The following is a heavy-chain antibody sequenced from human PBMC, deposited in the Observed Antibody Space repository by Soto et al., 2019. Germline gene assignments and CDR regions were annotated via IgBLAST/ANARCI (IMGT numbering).Heavy chain of an antibody. Sequence: GGSLRLSCAASGFTFSSYWMSWVRQAPGKGLEWVANIKQDGSEKYYVDSVKGRFTISRDNSKNTLYLQMNTLRAEDTAVYYCAANPGALRFLVHWGQGTLVTVSS. D-gene: IGHD3-3*01. CDR1: GFTFSSYW. CDR3: AANPGALRFLVH. V-gene: IGHV3-7*02. CDR2: IKQDGSEK. J-gene: IGHJ4*02.